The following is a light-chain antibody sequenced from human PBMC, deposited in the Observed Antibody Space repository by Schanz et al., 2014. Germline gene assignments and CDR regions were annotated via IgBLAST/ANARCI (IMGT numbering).Light chain of an antibody. CDR1: QTVTTTS. J-gene: IGKJ1*01. CDR3: QQYGNSPLGT. V-gene: IGKV3-20*01. CDR2: GAS. Sequence: EFVLTQFPGTLSLSPGERATLSCRASQTVTTTSLAWYQQKPGQPPRLLVYGASSRATGIPDRFSGSGSGIDFTLTIRRVEREDLAVYYCQQYGNSPLGTFGQGTEVEIK.